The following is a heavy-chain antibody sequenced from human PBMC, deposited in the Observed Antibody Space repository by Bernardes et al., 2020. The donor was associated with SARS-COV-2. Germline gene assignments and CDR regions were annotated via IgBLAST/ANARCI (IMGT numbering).Heavy chain of an antibody. J-gene: IGHJ4*02. CDR3: ARRLIIEARAGLDY. D-gene: IGHD3-10*01. CDR1: GFTFSNHG. Sequence: GGSLRLSRAASGFTFSNHGMYWVRQAPGKGLEWVSYISSSSGDINYADSVKGRFMVSRDNAKNSLYLQMDSLRDEDTAFYYCARRLIIEARAGLDYWGQGTLVTVSS. CDR2: ISSSSGDI. V-gene: IGHV3-21*05.